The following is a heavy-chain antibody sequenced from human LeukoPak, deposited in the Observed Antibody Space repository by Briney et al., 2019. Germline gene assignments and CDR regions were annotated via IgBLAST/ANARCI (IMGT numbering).Heavy chain of an antibody. V-gene: IGHV3-74*01. CDR2: INADGKDT. J-gene: IGHJ4*02. Sequence: GGSLRLSCAASGFTLSTYWMHWVRQAPGRGLLWVSRINADGKDTPYADSVRGRFTITRDNAKNTLYLQMNSVRAEDTAVYYGARGSSSGWPDYYDYWGRGTLVTVSS. CDR3: ARGSSSGWPDYYDY. D-gene: IGHD6-19*01. CDR1: GFTLSTYW.